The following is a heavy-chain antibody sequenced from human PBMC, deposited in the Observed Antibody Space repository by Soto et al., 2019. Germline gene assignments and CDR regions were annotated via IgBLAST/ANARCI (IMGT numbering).Heavy chain of an antibody. CDR1: GFTFSSYS. Sequence: EVQLVESGGGLVQPGGSLRLSCAASGFTFSSYSMNWVRQAPGKGLEWVSYISSSSSTIYYADSVKGRSTISRDNAKNSLYLQMNSLRAEDTAVYYCARGGTTVTTSWGQGTLVTVSS. CDR2: ISSSSSTI. J-gene: IGHJ4*02. D-gene: IGHD4-17*01. CDR3: ARGGTTVTTS. V-gene: IGHV3-48*01.